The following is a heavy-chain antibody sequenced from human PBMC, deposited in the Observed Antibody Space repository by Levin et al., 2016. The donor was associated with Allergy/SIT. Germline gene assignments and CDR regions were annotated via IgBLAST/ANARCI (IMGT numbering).Heavy chain of an antibody. CDR2: IDPRDSYI. D-gene: IGHD4-17*01. CDR3: ARQIGDYTTDFDI. Sequence: VRQMPGKGLEWMGRIDPRDSYINYSPSFQGHVTFSADKSISTTYLQWSSLKASDTAIYYCARQIGDYTTDFDIWGQGTTVTVSS. J-gene: IGHJ3*02. V-gene: IGHV5-10-1*01.